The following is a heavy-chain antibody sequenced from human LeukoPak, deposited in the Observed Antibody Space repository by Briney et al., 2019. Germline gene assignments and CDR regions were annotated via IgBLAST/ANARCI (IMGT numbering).Heavy chain of an antibody. CDR1: GFTFSSSW. CDR2: IKQDGSEK. J-gene: IGHJ4*02. Sequence: PGGSLGLSCAASGFTFSSSWMAWVRQAPGKGLEWVANIKQDGSEKYYVDSVKGRFTISRDNAKDSLYLQMNSLRAEDTALYYCAKDTTGILDYWGQGTLVTVSS. V-gene: IGHV3-7*01. CDR3: AKDTTGILDY. D-gene: IGHD2-21*02.